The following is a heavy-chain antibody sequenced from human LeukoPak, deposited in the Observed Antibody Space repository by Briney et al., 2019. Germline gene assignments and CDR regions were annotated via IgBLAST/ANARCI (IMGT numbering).Heavy chain of an antibody. J-gene: IGHJ5*02. Sequence: SETLSLTCDVSGGSCDDYYCSWIRQPPGKGLEWIGEIHPHGIIYYNSSLMSRVTISIDTSKTHFSLRLTSVTAADTAFYYCARGRDRSKAGDLWGQGILVTVSS. V-gene: IGHV4-34*01. CDR3: ARGRDRSKAGDL. CDR2: IHPHGII. CDR1: GGSCDDYY. D-gene: IGHD5-24*01.